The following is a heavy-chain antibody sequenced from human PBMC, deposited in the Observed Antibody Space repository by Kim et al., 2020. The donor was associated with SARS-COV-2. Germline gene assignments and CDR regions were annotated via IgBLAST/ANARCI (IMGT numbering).Heavy chain of an antibody. CDR2: IYYSGST. V-gene: IGHV4-39*01. Sequence: SETLSLTCTVSGGAISSSSYYWGWIRQPPGKGLEWIGSIYYSGSTYYNPSLRSRVTISVETSKNQFSLERSSVSAEETAGYYCARHGGSRFIEAAQYDF. CDR1: GGAISSSSYY. J-gene: IGHJ4*01. CDR3: ARHGGSRFIEAAQYDF. D-gene: IGHD3-16*01.